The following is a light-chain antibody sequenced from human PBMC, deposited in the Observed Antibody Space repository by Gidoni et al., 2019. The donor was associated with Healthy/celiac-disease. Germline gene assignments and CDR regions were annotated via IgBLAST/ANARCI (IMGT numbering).Light chain of an antibody. CDR1: QSVSSN. J-gene: IGKJ4*01. Sequence: EIAMTQSSATLSVSPGERATLSCRASQSVSSNLAGYQQKPGQAPRLLIYGASTRATGIPARFSGSGSGTEFTLTISSLQSEDFAVYYCQQYNSWPPLTFXEXTKVEIK. V-gene: IGKV3-15*01. CDR3: QQYNSWPPLT. CDR2: GAS.